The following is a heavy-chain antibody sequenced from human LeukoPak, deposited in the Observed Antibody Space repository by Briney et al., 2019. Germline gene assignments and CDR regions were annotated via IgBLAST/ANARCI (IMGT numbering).Heavy chain of an antibody. CDR3: ASWVTYYDFWSGPNWFDP. J-gene: IGHJ5*02. CDR2: IYYSGST. Sequence: SETLSLTCTVSGGSISSGGYYWSWIRQHPGKGLEWIGYIYYSGSTYYNPSLKSRVTISVDTSKNQFSLKLSSVTAADTAVYYCASWVTYYDFWSGPNWFDPWGQGTLVTVSS. V-gene: IGHV4-31*03. CDR1: GGSISSGGYY. D-gene: IGHD3-3*01.